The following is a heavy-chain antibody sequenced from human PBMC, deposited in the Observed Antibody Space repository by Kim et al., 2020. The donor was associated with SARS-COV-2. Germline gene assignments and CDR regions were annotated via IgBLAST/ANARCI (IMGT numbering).Heavy chain of an antibody. D-gene: IGHD2-15*01. CDR3: AKGRGYCSGGSCDNWFDP. V-gene: IGHV3-33*06. Sequence: KGRFTISRDNSKNTLYLQMNSLRAEDTAVYYCAKGRGYCSGGSCDNWFDPWGQGTLVTVSS. J-gene: IGHJ5*02.